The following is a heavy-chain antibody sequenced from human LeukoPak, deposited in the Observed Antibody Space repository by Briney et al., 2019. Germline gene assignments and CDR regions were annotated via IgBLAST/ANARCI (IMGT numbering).Heavy chain of an antibody. D-gene: IGHD3-22*01. V-gene: IGHV3-23*01. J-gene: IGHJ4*02. Sequence: GGSLILSCAASGFTFSSYAMSWVRQAPGKGLEWVSAISASGDSTYYADSVKGRFTISRDNSKNTLYLQMHSLRAEDTAVYYCAKETYYYDSSGYYYVPYYFDYWGQGTLVTVSS. CDR3: AKETYYYDSSGYYYVPYYFDY. CDR1: GFTFSSYA. CDR2: ISASGDST.